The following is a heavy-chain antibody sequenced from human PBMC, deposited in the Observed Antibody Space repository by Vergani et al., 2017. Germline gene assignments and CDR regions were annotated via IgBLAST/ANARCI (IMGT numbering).Heavy chain of an antibody. CDR1: GYTFTSYG. V-gene: IGHV1-18*01. CDR2: ISAYNGNT. CDR3: ARDHLGYVGPH. Sequence: QVQLVQSGAEVKKPGASVKVSCKASGYTFTSYGISWVRQAPGQGLEWMGWISAYNGNTNYAQKFQGRVTMTRDTSISTAYMELSRLRSDDTAVYYCARDHLGYVGPHWGQGTLVTVSS. D-gene: IGHD2-8*01. J-gene: IGHJ4*02.